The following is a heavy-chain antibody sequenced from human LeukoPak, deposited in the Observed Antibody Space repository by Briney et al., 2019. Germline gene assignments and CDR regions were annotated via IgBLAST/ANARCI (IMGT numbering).Heavy chain of an antibody. CDR3: ARGCPPQGGSSCGFSFDY. J-gene: IGHJ4*02. CDR2: AYYRSKWYN. V-gene: IGHV6-1*01. D-gene: IGHD6-13*01. Sequence: SQTLSLTCAISGDSVSSNSAAWNWIRQSPSRGLEWLGRAYYRSKWYNDYAVSVKSRITINPDTSKNQFSLQLNSVTPEDTAVYYCARGCPPQGGSSCGFSFDYWGQGTLVTVSS. CDR1: GDSVSSNSAA.